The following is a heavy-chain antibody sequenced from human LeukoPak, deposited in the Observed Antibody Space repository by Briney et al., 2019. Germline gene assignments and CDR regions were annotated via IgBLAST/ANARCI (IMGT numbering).Heavy chain of an antibody. Sequence: SETLSLTCTVSGGSISSGGYYWSWIRQPPGKGLEWIGYIYHSGSTYYNPSLKSRVTISVDTSKNQFSLKLSSVTAADTAVYYCARDVWFGELFVWGQGTTVTVSS. CDR2: IYHSGST. CDR3: ARDVWFGELFV. D-gene: IGHD3-10*01. CDR1: GGSISSGGYY. V-gene: IGHV4-30-2*01. J-gene: IGHJ6*02.